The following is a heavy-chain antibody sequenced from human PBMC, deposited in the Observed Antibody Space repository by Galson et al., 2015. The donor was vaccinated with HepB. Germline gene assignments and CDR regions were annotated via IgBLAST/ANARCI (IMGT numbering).Heavy chain of an antibody. D-gene: IGHD5-24*01. Sequence: SVKASCKASGYTFSTYHMHWVRQAPGQGLEWMGIINPSGGSTSYAQKFLGRVIMTRDMSTSTDYMELSSLRSEDTAVYYCARVRDGYNYIVDYWGQGTLVTVSS. V-gene: IGHV1-46*01. CDR2: INPSGGST. J-gene: IGHJ4*02. CDR1: GYTFSTYH. CDR3: ARVRDGYNYIVDY.